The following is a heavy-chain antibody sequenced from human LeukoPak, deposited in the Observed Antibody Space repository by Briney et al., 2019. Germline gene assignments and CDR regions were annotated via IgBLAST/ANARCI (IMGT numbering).Heavy chain of an antibody. D-gene: IGHD3-22*01. CDR3: ARWYYDSSGYRYFDY. J-gene: IGHJ4*02. CDR1: GVSISSYA. V-gene: IGHV4-59*12. Sequence: LWGTLSLTVPASGVSISSYAWPGIRPPPGKGLAWSGNIDYRGNTKYNTSHKSRVTISVDTSKNQSSLKLSPVTAADTAVYYCARWYYDSSGYRYFDYWGQGTLVTVSS. CDR2: IDYRGNT.